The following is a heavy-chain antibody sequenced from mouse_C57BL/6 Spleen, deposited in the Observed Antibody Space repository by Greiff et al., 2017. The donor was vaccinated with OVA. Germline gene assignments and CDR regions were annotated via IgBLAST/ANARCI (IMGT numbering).Heavy chain of an antibody. V-gene: IGHV1-81*01. D-gene: IGHD2-4*01. CDR1: GYTFTSYG. Sequence: QVQLQQSGAELARPGASVKLSCKASGYTFTSYGISWVKQRTGQGLEWIGEIYPRSGNTFYNEKFKGKATLTADKSSSTAYMELRSLTSEDSAVYFCARFDYDVGFAYWGQGTLVTVSA. CDR3: ARFDYDVGFAY. J-gene: IGHJ3*01. CDR2: IYPRSGNT.